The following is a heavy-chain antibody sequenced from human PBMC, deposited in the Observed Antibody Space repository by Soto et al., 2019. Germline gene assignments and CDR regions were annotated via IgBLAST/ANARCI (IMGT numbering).Heavy chain of an antibody. D-gene: IGHD6-19*01. J-gene: IGHJ4*02. CDR3: ARSGGGSGWL. Sequence: SETLSLTCTVSGDSVSTGSKYWSWSRQPPGKPLEWIAYIYSSGSTNYNPSLKSRVTISRDTSKNQFSLKMTSVTAEDTAVYYCARSGGGSGWLGGQGTLVTVSS. V-gene: IGHV4-61*01. CDR2: IYSSGST. CDR1: GDSVSTGSKY.